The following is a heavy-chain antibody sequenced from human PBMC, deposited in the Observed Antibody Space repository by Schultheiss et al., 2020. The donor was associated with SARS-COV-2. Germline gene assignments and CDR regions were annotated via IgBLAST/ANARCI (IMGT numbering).Heavy chain of an antibody. Sequence: ASVKVSCKASGGTFSSYAISWVRQAPGQGLEWMGWISAYNGNTNYEQKLQGRVTMTTDTSTSTAYMELRSLRSDDTAVYYCARDPRTTTGENYYYYGMDVWGQGTAVTVAS. D-gene: IGHD3-10*01. CDR3: ARDPRTTTGENYYYYGMDV. CDR2: ISAYNGNT. J-gene: IGHJ6*02. CDR1: GGTFSSYA. V-gene: IGHV1-18*01.